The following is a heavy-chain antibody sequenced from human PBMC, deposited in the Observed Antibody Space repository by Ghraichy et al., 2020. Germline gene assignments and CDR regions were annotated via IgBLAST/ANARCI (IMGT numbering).Heavy chain of an antibody. CDR3: ARGTMMHP. Sequence: SETLSLTCAVYGGSFSGYYWSWIRQPPGKGLEWIGEINHSGSTYYNPSLKSRVTISVDTSKNQFSLKLSSVTAADTAVYYCARGTMMHPWGQGTLVTVSS. V-gene: IGHV4-34*01. D-gene: IGHD3-22*01. CDR2: INHSGST. J-gene: IGHJ5*02. CDR1: GGSFSGYY.